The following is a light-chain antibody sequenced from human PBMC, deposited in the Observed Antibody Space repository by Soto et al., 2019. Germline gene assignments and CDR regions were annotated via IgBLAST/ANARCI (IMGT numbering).Light chain of an antibody. CDR3: QQSYSTPLT. J-gene: IGKJ2*01. CDR1: QNISIY. CDR2: TTS. Sequence: DLQMTQSPSSLSASVGDRVTITCRASQNISIYLNWYQQKPGKAPNLLTYTTSTLQSGVPSRISGSGSGTDFTLTISSLQPEDFATYYCQQSYSTPLTFGQGSKLEIK. V-gene: IGKV1-39*01.